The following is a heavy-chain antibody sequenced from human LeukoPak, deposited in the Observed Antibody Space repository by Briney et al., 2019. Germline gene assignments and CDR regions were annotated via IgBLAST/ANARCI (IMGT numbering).Heavy chain of an antibody. CDR1: GGSISSSSYY. V-gene: IGHV4-39*01. J-gene: IGHJ5*02. CDR2: IYYSGST. CDR3: ASPRPDCSSTSCSNWFDP. D-gene: IGHD2-2*01. Sequence: SETLSLTCTVSGGSISSSSYYWGWIRQPPVKGLEWIGSIYYSGSTYYNPSLKSRVTISVDTSKNQFSLKLSSVTAADTAVYYCASPRPDCSSTSCSNWFDPWGQGTLVTVSS.